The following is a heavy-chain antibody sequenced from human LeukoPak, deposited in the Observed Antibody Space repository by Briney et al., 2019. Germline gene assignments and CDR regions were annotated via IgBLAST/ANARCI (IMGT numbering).Heavy chain of an antibody. CDR3: AGPNSNSRFAY. D-gene: IGHD1-1*01. CDR2: VYSSGDT. V-gene: IGHV4-39*01. J-gene: IGHJ4*02. Sequence: KTSETLSLICTVSGGSITNTNLYWGWIRQPPGKGLEWIGSVYSSGDTYYNPSLESRVTISTDTSNNQFSLKLSSVTAADTAVYYCAGPNSNSRFAYWGQGTLVTVSS. CDR1: GGSITNTNLY.